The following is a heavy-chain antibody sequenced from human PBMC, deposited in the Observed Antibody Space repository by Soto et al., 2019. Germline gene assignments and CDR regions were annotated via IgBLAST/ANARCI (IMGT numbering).Heavy chain of an antibody. CDR2: IYYSGST. Sequence: PSETLSLTCTVSGGSISSYYWSWIRQPPGKGLGWIGYIYYSGSTNYNPSLKSRVTISVDTSKNQFSLKLSSVTAADTAVYYCARDRRDGYNFRSFDYWGQGTLVTVSS. V-gene: IGHV4-59*01. CDR1: GGSISSYY. D-gene: IGHD5-12*01. CDR3: ARDRRDGYNFRSFDY. J-gene: IGHJ4*02.